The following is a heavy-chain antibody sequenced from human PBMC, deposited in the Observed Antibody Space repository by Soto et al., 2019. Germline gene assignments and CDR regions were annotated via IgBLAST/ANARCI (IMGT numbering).Heavy chain of an antibody. Sequence: PSETLSLTCTVSGGSINSGGYSWTWIRQPPGKGLEWIGFIYHTGTTYYNPSLKSRVTISVDRSKNQFSLKLNSVTAADTAVYYCARVSMVRGITYYYYYYGMDVWGRGTTVTVSS. V-gene: IGHV4-30-2*01. J-gene: IGHJ6*02. CDR2: IYHTGTT. D-gene: IGHD3-10*01. CDR1: GGSINSGGYS. CDR3: ARVSMVRGITYYYYYYGMDV.